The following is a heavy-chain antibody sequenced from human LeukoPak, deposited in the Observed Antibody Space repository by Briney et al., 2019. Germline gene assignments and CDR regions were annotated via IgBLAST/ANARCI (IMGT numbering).Heavy chain of an antibody. D-gene: IGHD2-15*01. CDR2: IIPIFGTA. CDR1: GGTFSSYA. J-gene: IGHJ4*02. CDR3: ARDRVYCSGGSCAPYFDY. Sequence: GASVKVSCKASGGTFSSYAISWVRQAPGQGLEWMGGIIPIFGTANYAQKFQGRVTITADKSTSTAYMELSSLRAEDTAVYYCARDRVYCSGGSCAPYFDYWGQGTLVTVSS. V-gene: IGHV1-69*06.